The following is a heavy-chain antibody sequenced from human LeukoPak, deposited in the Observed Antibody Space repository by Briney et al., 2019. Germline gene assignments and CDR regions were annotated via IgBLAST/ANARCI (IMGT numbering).Heavy chain of an antibody. CDR3: AKRGWNDPEGYYSFYIDV. Sequence: GGSLRLSCAASGFTFSSYGMHWVRQAPGKGLEWVACIRYDGSNKYYADSVKGRFTISRDNSKNTLYLQMYSLGAEDTAVYYCAKRGWNDPEGYYSFYIDVWGKGTTVTVSS. CDR2: IRYDGSNK. D-gene: IGHD1-1*01. J-gene: IGHJ6*03. V-gene: IGHV3-30*02. CDR1: GFTFSSYG.